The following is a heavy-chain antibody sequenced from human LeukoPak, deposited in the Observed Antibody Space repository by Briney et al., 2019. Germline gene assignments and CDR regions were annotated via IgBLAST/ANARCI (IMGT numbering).Heavy chain of an antibody. CDR1: GFTFSSYA. Sequence: GGSLRLSCAASGFTFSSYAMSWVRQAPGKGLEWVSAISGSGGSTYYADSVKGRFTISRDNSKNTLYLRMNSLRAEDTAVYYCAKAGYCSSTSCYPRAFDIWGQGTMVTVSS. CDR2: ISGSGGST. CDR3: AKAGYCSSTSCYPRAFDI. J-gene: IGHJ3*02. V-gene: IGHV3-23*01. D-gene: IGHD2-2*01.